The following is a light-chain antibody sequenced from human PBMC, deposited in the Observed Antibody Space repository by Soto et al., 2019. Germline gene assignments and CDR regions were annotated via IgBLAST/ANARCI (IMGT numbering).Light chain of an antibody. J-gene: IGLJ1*01. CDR2: EVT. CDR3: SSKRDSSTLFV. Sequence: QSALTQPASVSGSPRQSITISCTGTSSDVGAYNYVSWYQHHPGKVPKLLIYEVTNRPSGVSDRFSGSKSGNTASLTISGLQAEDEADYYCSSKRDSSTLFVFGTGTKLTVL. V-gene: IGLV2-14*01. CDR1: SSDVGAYNY.